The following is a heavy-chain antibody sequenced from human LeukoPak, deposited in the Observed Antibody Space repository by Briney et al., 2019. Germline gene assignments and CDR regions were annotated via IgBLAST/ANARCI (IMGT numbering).Heavy chain of an antibody. J-gene: IGHJ6*02. CDR3: ARYSSGSLGYYYGMDV. CDR1: GGSISSYY. D-gene: IGHD6-25*01. V-gene: IGHV4-4*07. Sequence: PSETLSLTCTVSGGSISSYYWSWIRQPAGKGLEWIGRIYTSGSTNFNPSLKSRVTMSVDMSKNQFSLKLTSVTAADTAVYYCARYSSGSLGYYYGMDVWGQGTTVTVSS. CDR2: IYTSGST.